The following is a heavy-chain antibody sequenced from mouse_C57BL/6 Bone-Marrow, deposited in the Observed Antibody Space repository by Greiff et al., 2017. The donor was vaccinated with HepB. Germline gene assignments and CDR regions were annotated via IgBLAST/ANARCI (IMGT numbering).Heavy chain of an antibody. CDR3: ARGSPRLPADPGFAY. J-gene: IGHJ3*01. V-gene: IGHV2-2*01. D-gene: IGHD5-5*01. CDR1: GFSLTSYG. CDR2: IWSGGST. Sequence: VKLMESGPGLVQPSQRLSITCTVSGFSLTSYGVHWVRQSPGKGLEWLGVIWSGGSTDYNAAFISRLSISKDNSKSQVFFKMNSLQADDTAIYYCARGSPRLPADPGFAYWGQGTLVTVSA.